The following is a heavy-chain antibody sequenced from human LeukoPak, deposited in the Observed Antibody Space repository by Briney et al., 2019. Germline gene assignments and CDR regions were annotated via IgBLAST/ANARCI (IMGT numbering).Heavy chain of an antibody. V-gene: IGHV3-23*01. J-gene: IGHJ4*02. CDR3: AKTSAGIRGGYFDY. D-gene: IGHD3-10*01. CDR1: GFTISSNY. CDR2: INDSGGNT. Sequence: GGSLRLSCAASGFTISSNYMSWVRQAPGKGLEWVSLINDSGGNTYYAGSVKGRFTISRDNSKNTLFLQMSSLRAEDTAVYYCAKTSAGIRGGYFDYWGQGTLVTVSS.